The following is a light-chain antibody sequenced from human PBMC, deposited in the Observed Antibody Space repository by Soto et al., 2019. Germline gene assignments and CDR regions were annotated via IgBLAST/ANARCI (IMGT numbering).Light chain of an antibody. CDR3: QQYNNWPPKYT. V-gene: IGKV3-15*01. J-gene: IGKJ2*01. Sequence: EIVMTQSPATLSVSPGERATLSCRASESVSSNLAWYQQKPGQAPRLLIYDASTRATGFPARFSGSGSGTDFTLTISSLQSEDFAVYYCQQYNNWPPKYTFGQGTKLEIK. CDR1: ESVSSN. CDR2: DAS.